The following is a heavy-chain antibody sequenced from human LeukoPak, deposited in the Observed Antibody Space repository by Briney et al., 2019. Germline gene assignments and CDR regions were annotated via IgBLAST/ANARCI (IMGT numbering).Heavy chain of an antibody. CDR1: GFTFSSYG. D-gene: IGHD6-6*01. J-gene: IGHJ4*02. Sequence: PGRSLRLSCAASGFTFSSYGMHWVRQAPGKGLEWVAVISYDGSNKYYADSVKGRFTISRDNSKNTLYLQMNSLRAEDTAVYYCAESESIAARPGGYWGQGTLVTVSS. V-gene: IGHV3-30*18. CDR3: AESESIAARPGGY. CDR2: ISYDGSNK.